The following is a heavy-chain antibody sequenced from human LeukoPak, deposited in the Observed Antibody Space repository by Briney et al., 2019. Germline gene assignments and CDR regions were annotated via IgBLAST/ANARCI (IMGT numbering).Heavy chain of an antibody. CDR2: IKSKTDGGTT. V-gene: IGHV3-15*01. Sequence: GGSLRLSCAASGFSFSNAWMSWVRQAPGKGLEWVGRIKSKTDGGTTDYAEPVKGRFTISRDDSKNTLYLQMNSLKTEDTAVYYCTTGTTSRYSSPWGQGTLVTVSS. D-gene: IGHD6-13*01. J-gene: IGHJ5*02. CDR1: GFSFSNAW. CDR3: TTGTTSRYSSP.